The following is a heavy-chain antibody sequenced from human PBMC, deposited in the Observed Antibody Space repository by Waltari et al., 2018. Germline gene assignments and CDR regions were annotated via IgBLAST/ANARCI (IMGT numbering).Heavy chain of an antibody. CDR3: TRSISQGVTASDY. J-gene: IGHJ4*02. V-gene: IGHV3-23*04. CDR1: GFSISDYG. Sequence: EVQLVESGGGLIQPGGSLRLSCAASGFSISDYGVSWVRRAPGKGLEWGSRIRASGGNVAYTDSVMGRFTISRDTSQNTVYLQMIGLRVEDTAVYYCTRSISQGVTASDYWGQGTLVTVSS. D-gene: IGHD3-10*01. CDR2: IRASGGNV.